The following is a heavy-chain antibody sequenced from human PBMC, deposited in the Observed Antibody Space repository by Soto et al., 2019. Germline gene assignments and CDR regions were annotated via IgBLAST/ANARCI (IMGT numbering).Heavy chain of an antibody. V-gene: IGHV1-8*01. J-gene: IGHJ5*02. Sequence: ASVKVSCKASGYTFTSYDINWVRQATGQGLEWMGWMNPNSGNTGYAQKFQGRVTMTRNTSISTAYMELSRLRSDDTAVYYCARDYCSSTSCYARGGWFDPWGQGTLVTVSS. CDR2: MNPNSGNT. D-gene: IGHD2-2*01. CDR3: ARDYCSSTSCYARGGWFDP. CDR1: GYTFTSYD.